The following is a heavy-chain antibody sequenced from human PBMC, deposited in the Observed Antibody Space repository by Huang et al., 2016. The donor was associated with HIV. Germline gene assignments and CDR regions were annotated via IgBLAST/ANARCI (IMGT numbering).Heavy chain of an antibody. CDR3: ARGFNYYASDNLGVYYFDS. D-gene: IGHD3-10*01. J-gene: IGHJ4*02. CDR1: GGAFRGSS. V-gene: IGHV4-34*02. CDR2: NKHNGKI. Sequence: QVQLKQWGAGLLKPSETLSLTCAVYGGAFRGSSWTWIRQFPETGLEWIGDNKHNGKISYKPSRSARVTISTDTSKNHFSLHLTSVTAADTALYYCARGFNYYASDNLGVYYFDSWGLGTLVTVSP.